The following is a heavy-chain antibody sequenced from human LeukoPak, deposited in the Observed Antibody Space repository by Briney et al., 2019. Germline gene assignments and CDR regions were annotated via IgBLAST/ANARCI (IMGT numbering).Heavy chain of an antibody. J-gene: IGHJ6*02. CDR2: IYYSGST. V-gene: IGHV4-39*01. D-gene: IGHD5-24*01. CDR3: ASRSYRRDGYNFSYYYYSGRDV. Sequence: SETLSLTCTVSGGSISSSSYYWGWIRQPPGKGLEWIGSIYYSGSTYYNPSLKSRVTISVDTSKNQFSLKLSSVTAADTAVYYCASRSYRRDGYNFSYYYYSGRDVWGQGTTVTVSS. CDR1: GGSISSSSYY.